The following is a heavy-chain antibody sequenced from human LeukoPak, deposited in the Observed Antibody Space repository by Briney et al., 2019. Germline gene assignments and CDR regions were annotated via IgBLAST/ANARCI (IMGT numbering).Heavy chain of an antibody. V-gene: IGHV4-59*01. CDR2: IYYSGST. Sequence: TSETLSLTCAVYGGSFSGYYWSWIRQPPGKGLEWIGYIYYSGSTNYNPSLKSRVTISVDTSKNQFSLKLSSVTAADTAVYYCAALSGSYIDYWGQGTLVTVSS. D-gene: IGHD1-26*01. CDR1: GGSFSGYY. J-gene: IGHJ4*02. CDR3: AALSGSYIDY.